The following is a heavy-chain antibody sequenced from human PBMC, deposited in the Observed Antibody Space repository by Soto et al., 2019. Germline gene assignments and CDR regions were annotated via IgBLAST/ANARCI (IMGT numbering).Heavy chain of an antibody. CDR3: AREVRGFGELGAFDI. V-gene: IGHV4-31*03. Sequence: QVQLQESGPGLVKPSQTLSLTCTVSGGSISSGGYYWSWIRQHPGKGLEWIGYIYYSGSTYYNPSLKSRVTISVDTSKNQFSLKLSSVTAADTAVYYCAREVRGFGELGAFDIWGQGTMVTVSS. CDR1: GGSISSGGYY. D-gene: IGHD3-10*01. J-gene: IGHJ3*02. CDR2: IYYSGST.